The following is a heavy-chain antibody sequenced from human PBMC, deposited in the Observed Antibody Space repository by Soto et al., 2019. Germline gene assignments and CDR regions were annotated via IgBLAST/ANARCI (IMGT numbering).Heavy chain of an antibody. V-gene: IGHV3-9*01. CDR3: AKALYASSSSPIDF. CDR1: GFPFDDYA. J-gene: IGHJ4*02. Sequence: EVQLVESGGGLVQPGRSLRLSCAASGFPFDDYAMHWVRQAPGKGLEWVSYITWNSVYTGYADSVKGRFTISRDNANNSLYLQMNSLKPEDTAFYYCAKALYASSSSPIDFWGQGTLVTFSS. CDR2: ITWNSVYT. D-gene: IGHD6-6*01.